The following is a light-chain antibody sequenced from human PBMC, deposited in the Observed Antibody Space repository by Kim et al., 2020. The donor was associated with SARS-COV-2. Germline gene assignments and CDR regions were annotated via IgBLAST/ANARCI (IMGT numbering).Light chain of an antibody. CDR2: GTS. CDR3: QQHGSSSPIT. J-gene: IGKJ5*01. V-gene: IGKV3-20*01. CDR1: QSVSSSY. Sequence: PGERATRSCRASQSVSSSYLAWYQQKPGQAPRLVIYGTSSRAAGIPDRISGSGSGTDFTLTISRLEPEDFAVYYCQQHGSSSPITFGQGTRLEIK.